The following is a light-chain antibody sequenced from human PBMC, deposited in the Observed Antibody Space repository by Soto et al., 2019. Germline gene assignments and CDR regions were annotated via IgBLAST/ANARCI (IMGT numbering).Light chain of an antibody. CDR3: QSYDTDSVV. J-gene: IGLJ2*01. CDR2: ANN. V-gene: IGLV1-40*01. CDR1: SSNIGANYD. Sequence: QSVLTQPPSVSGAPGQRVTITYTGSSSNIGANYDVHWYQHLPGAAPKLLIYANNIRPSGVPDRFSGSRSGITASLAIAGLQAEDEANYFCQSYDTDSVVLGGGTKLTVL.